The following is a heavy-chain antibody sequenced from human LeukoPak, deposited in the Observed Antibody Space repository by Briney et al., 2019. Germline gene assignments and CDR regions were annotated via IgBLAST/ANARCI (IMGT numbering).Heavy chain of an antibody. Sequence: SETLSLTCTVSGGSISSYYWSWIRQPPGKGLEWIGYIYYSGSTNYNPSLKSRVTISVDTSKNQFSLKLSSVTAADTAVYYCARVAMVRGALYGMDVWGQGTTVTVSS. CDR2: IYYSGST. D-gene: IGHD3-10*01. CDR1: GGSISSYY. V-gene: IGHV4-59*01. J-gene: IGHJ6*02. CDR3: ARVAMVRGALYGMDV.